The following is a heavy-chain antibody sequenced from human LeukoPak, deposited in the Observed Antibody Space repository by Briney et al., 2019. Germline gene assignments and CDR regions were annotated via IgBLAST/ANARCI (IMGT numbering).Heavy chain of an antibody. CDR3: ITDGWSGSYDY. CDR2: IKSKTDGGTT. Sequence: GGSLRLSCAPCGFTFTNTWMRGGREAPGKGGEWGGGIKSKTDGGTTDCAAPVKGRFTISRDHSKNTLYLQMNSLKTEDTAVYYCITDGWSGSYDYWGQGTLVTVSS. V-gene: IGHV3-15*01. D-gene: IGHD1-26*01. J-gene: IGHJ4*02. CDR1: GFTFTNTW.